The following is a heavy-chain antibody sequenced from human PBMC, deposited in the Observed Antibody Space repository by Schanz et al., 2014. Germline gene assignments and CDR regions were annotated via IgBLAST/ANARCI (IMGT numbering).Heavy chain of an antibody. CDR2: IFFRGST. CDR3: YGMDV. CDR1: GGSVSSSYFY. J-gene: IGHJ6*02. V-gene: IGHV4-39*07. Sequence: QLQLQESGPGLVKPSETLSLTCTVSGGSVSSSYFYWGWIRQPPGKGLEWVGYIFFRGSTYYNPSLKSRVTISIDTSKNQFSLRLTSVTAADTAVYYCYGMDVWGQGTTVTVSS.